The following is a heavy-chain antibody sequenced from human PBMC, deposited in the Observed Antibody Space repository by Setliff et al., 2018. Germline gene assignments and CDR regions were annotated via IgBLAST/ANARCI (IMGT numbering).Heavy chain of an antibody. CDR3: ARGPRHNFWSGYYLVAVNY. J-gene: IGHJ4*02. CDR1: GYTFTSYY. D-gene: IGHD3-3*01. CDR2: INPKNGGA. Sequence: ASVKVSCKASGYTFTSYYIHWVRQAPGQGLEWMGVINPKNGGATYPQNLQGRVTMTRDTSMSTVYMELSSLRFEDTAVYYCARGPRHNFWSGYYLVAVNYWGQGTLVTVSS. V-gene: IGHV1-46*01.